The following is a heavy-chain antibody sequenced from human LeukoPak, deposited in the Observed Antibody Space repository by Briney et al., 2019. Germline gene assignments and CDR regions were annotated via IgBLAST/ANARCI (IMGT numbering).Heavy chain of an antibody. CDR3: ARTPSAHGANSLDV. Sequence: SETLSLTCTVSGGSISSYYWSWIRQPPGKGLEWIGYIYYSGSTNYNPSLKSRVTISSDTSKNQFSLQLSSVTAADTAVYYCARTPSAHGANSLDVWSQGTTVTVSS. D-gene: IGHD4/OR15-4a*01. CDR1: GGSISSYY. J-gene: IGHJ6*02. V-gene: IGHV4-59*01. CDR2: IYYSGST.